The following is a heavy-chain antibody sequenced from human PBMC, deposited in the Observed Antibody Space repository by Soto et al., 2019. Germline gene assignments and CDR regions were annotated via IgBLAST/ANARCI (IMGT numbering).Heavy chain of an antibody. CDR3: AREMATTQAGYYYGMDV. Sequence: QVQLVQSGAEVKKPGASVKVSCKASGYTFTSYDINWVRQATGQGLEWMGWMNPNSGNTGYAQKFQGRVTMTRNTSMRTAYMQLRSLSSEDTAVYYCAREMATTQAGYYYGMDVWGQGTTVTVSS. V-gene: IGHV1-8*01. CDR2: MNPNSGNT. CDR1: GYTFTSYD. J-gene: IGHJ6*02. D-gene: IGHD5-12*01.